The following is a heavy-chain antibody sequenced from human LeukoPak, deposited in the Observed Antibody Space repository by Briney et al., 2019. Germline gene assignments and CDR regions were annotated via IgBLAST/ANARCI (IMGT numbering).Heavy chain of an antibody. Sequence: GGSLRLSCAASGFTFSSYSMNWVRQAPGKGLEWVSSISSSSSYIYYADSVKGRFTISRDNAKNSLYLQMNSLRAEDTAVYYCAIDLYSDGYASGDYWGHGTLVTVSS. CDR3: AIDLYSDGYASGDY. J-gene: IGHJ4*01. CDR2: ISSSSSYI. V-gene: IGHV3-21*01. CDR1: GFTFSSYS. D-gene: IGHD5-18*01.